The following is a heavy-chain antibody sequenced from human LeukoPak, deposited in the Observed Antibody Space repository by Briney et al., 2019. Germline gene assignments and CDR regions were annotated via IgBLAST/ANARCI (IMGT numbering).Heavy chain of an antibody. CDR1: GFTFSSNS. V-gene: IGHV3-21*01. Sequence: KPGGSLRLSCAASGFTFSSNSMNWVRQGPGKGLEWVSSISSSSSYIYYADSVKGRFTISRDNAKNSLYLQMNSLRAEDTAVYYCARDPAGDTAMVTAPYFDYWGQGTLVTVSS. CDR2: ISSSSSYI. CDR3: ARDPAGDTAMVTAPYFDY. D-gene: IGHD5-18*01. J-gene: IGHJ4*02.